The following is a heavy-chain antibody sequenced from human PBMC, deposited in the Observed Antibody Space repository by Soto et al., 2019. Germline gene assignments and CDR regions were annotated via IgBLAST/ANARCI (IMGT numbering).Heavy chain of an antibody. V-gene: IGHV4-39*01. J-gene: IGHJ4*02. CDR3: ASRGYCSGGSCYSTDYFDY. CDR1: GGSISSSSYY. D-gene: IGHD2-15*01. CDR2: IYYSGST. Sequence: QLQLQESGPGLVKPSETLSLTCTVSGGSISSSSYYWGWIRQPPGKGLEWIGSIYYSGSTYYNPSLKSRVTISVDTSKNQFSLKLSSVTAADTAVYYCASRGYCSGGSCYSTDYFDYWGQGTLVTVSS.